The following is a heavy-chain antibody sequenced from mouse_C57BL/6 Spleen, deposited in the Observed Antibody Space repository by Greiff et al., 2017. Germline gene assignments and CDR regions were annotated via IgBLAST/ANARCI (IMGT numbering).Heavy chain of an antibody. Sequence: EVQVVESGPVLVKPGASVKMSCKASGYTFTDYYMNWVKQSHGKSLEWIGVINPYNGGTSYNQKFKGKATLTVDKSSSTAYMELNSLTSEDSAVYYCARKGYSKRDFDYWGQGTTLTVSS. CDR1: GYTFTDYY. CDR3: ARKGYSKRDFDY. D-gene: IGHD2-5*01. J-gene: IGHJ2*01. V-gene: IGHV1-19*01. CDR2: INPYNGGT.